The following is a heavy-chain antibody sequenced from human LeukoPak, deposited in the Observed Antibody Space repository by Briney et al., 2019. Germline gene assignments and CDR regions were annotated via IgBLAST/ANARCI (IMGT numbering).Heavy chain of an antibody. CDR2: IYYSGST. CDR3: AREVRTYYYDIGSAFDI. Sequence: NTSETLSLTCTVSGGSIRSGSFLWGWIRQPPGKGLEWIGSIYYSGSTYHNPSLKSRVTISVDTSKNQFSLKLSSVTAADTAVYYCAREVRTYYYDIGSAFDIWGQGTMVTVSS. J-gene: IGHJ3*02. V-gene: IGHV4-39*07. D-gene: IGHD3-22*01. CDR1: GGSIRSGSFL.